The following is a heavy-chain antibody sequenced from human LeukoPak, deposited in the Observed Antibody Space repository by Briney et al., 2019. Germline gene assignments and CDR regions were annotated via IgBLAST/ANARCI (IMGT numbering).Heavy chain of an antibody. CDR3: TRVGYIDEGIDY. D-gene: IGHD5-24*01. V-gene: IGHV3-7*04. Sequence: GGSLRLSCAASGFTFSSYWMTWVRQAPGKGLEWVANIYKDGSEKHYVDSVKGRFTISRDNAKNSLYLQMNSLRAEDTAIYYCTRVGYIDEGIDYWGQGTLVTVSS. CDR2: IYKDGSEK. CDR1: GFTFSSYW. J-gene: IGHJ4*02.